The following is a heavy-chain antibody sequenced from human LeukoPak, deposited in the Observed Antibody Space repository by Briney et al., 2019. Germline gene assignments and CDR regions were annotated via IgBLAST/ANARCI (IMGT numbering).Heavy chain of an antibody. Sequence: PGGSLRLSRAASGFTFSSYSMNWVRQAPGKGLEWVSYISSASNTIYYADSVKGRFTISRDNAKNSLYLQMNSLRAEDTAMYYCARDGWFGDNNWFDPWGQGTLVTVSS. CDR1: GFTFSSYS. D-gene: IGHD3-10*01. J-gene: IGHJ5*02. V-gene: IGHV3-48*01. CDR2: ISSASNTI. CDR3: ARDGWFGDNNWFDP.